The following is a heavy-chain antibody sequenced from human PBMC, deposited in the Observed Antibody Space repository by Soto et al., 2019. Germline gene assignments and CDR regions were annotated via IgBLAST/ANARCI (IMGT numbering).Heavy chain of an antibody. J-gene: IGHJ4*02. CDR1: GGSISSGGYY. V-gene: IGHV4-31*03. CDR2: IYYSGST. D-gene: IGHD5-18*01. Sequence: QVQLQESGPGLVKPSQTLSLTCTVSGGSISSGGYYWSWIRQHPGKGLEWIGYIYYSGSTYYNPSLKSRVTISVDTSKNQFSLKLSSVTAGDTAVYYCARGRGYSYVYFDYWGQGTLVTVSS. CDR3: ARGRGYSYVYFDY.